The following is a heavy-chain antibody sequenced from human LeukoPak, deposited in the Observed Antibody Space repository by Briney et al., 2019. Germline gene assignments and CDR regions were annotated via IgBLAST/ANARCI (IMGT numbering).Heavy chain of an antibody. D-gene: IGHD3-22*01. CDR2: IKPNSGGT. CDR3: ARAGVWDYSDSSGYHNAAFDI. V-gene: IGHV1-2*02. CDR1: GYTFTGYY. Sequence: ASVKVSCKASGYTFTGYYIHWVRQAPGQGLEWMGWIKPNSGGTNYAQKFQGRVTVTRDTSISTAYMDLSRLRSDDTAVYYCARAGVWDYSDSSGYHNAAFDIWGQGTMVTVSS. J-gene: IGHJ3*02.